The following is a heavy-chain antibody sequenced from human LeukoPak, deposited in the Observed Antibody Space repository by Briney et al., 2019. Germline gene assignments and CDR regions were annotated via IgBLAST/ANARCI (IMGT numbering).Heavy chain of an antibody. CDR2: ISSNGGST. J-gene: IGHJ6*03. D-gene: IGHD1-26*01. Sequence: GGSLRLSCAASGFTFTRYAMHWVRQAPGKGLEYVSAISSNGGSTYYANSMKGRFTISRDNSKNTLYPQMGSLRAEDMAVYYCARVSSGSYYYYYMDVWGKGTTVTVSS. V-gene: IGHV3-64*01. CDR3: ARVSSGSYYYYYMDV. CDR1: GFTFTRYA.